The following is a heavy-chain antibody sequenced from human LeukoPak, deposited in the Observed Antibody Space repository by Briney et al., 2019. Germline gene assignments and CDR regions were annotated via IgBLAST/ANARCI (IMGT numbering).Heavy chain of an antibody. CDR3: AKDSRVLLWFGELLPSYFDY. CDR1: GFSLTNHG. V-gene: IGHV3-23*01. CDR2: ISGSGGST. Sequence: GGSLRLSCAASGFSLTNHGMHWVRQAPGKGLEWVSAISGSGGSTYYADSVKGRFTISRDNSKNTLYLQMNSLRAEDTAVYYCAKDSRVLLWFGELLPSYFDYWGQGTLVTVSS. D-gene: IGHD3-10*01. J-gene: IGHJ4*02.